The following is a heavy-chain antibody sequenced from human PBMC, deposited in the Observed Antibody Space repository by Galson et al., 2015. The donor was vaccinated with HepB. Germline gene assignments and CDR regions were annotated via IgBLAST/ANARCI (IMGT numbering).Heavy chain of an antibody. J-gene: IGHJ4*02. CDR3: ARDTTPTSEYSSTSSSDY. V-gene: IGHV3-9*01. Sequence: SLRLSCAASGFTIDDHAMHWVRQAPGKGLEWVSGISWNSNNIGHADSVKGRFSISRDNARNSLYLQMNSLRDEDTAMYFCARDTTPTSEYSSTSSSDYWGQGTLVTVSS. D-gene: IGHD6-13*01. CDR2: ISWNSNNI. CDR1: GFTIDDHA.